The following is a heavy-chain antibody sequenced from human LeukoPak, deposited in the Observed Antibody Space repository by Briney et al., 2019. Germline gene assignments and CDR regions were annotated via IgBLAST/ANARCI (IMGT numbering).Heavy chain of an antibody. CDR3: ARGVVPTYNWFDP. D-gene: IGHD2-2*01. V-gene: IGHV4-4*09. J-gene: IGHJ5*02. CDR1: GGSISSYY. Sequence: PSETLSLTCTVSGGSISSYYWSWIRQPPGKGLEWIGYIYTSGRTNYNPSLKSRVSISVDTSKNQFSLKLSSVTAADTAVYYCARGVVPTYNWFDPWGQGTLVTVSS. CDR2: IYTSGRT.